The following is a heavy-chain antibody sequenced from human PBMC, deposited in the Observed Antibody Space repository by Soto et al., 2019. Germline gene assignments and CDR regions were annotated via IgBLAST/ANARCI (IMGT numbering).Heavy chain of an antibody. D-gene: IGHD3-10*01. J-gene: IGHJ5*02. CDR3: ARVVVLWFGELSQYNWFDP. V-gene: IGHV4-59*01. Sequence: KTSETLSLTCTVSGGSISSYYWSWIRQPPGKGLEWIGYIYYSGSTNYNPSLKSRVTISVDTSKNQFSLKPCSVTAADTAVYYCARVVVLWFGELSQYNWFDPWGQGTLVTVSS. CDR1: GGSISSYY. CDR2: IYYSGST.